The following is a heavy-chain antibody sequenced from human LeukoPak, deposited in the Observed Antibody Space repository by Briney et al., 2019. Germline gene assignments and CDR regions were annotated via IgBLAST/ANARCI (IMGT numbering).Heavy chain of an antibody. D-gene: IGHD3-3*01. Sequence: GGSLRFSCAASGFTFSSYAMSWVRQAPGKGLEWVSAISGSGGSTYYADSVKGRFTISRDNSKNTLYLQMNSLRAEDTAVYYCAKDLGGGDYDFWSGYYLGPLDYWGQGTLVTVSS. CDR2: ISGSGGST. V-gene: IGHV3-23*01. CDR3: AKDLGGGDYDFWSGYYLGPLDY. J-gene: IGHJ4*02. CDR1: GFTFSSYA.